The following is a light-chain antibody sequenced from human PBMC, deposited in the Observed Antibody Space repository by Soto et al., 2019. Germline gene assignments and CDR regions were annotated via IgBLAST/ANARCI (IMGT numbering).Light chain of an antibody. Sequence: EIVLTQSPGTLSLSPGERGTVSCRASQSVTGSFLAWYQQKPAQAPRLLIYNAFNRATGIPDRFSGSGSGTDFTLTISRLEPEDFAVYYCQQYVSSPFTFGQGTQVEIK. CDR3: QQYVSSPFT. V-gene: IGKV3-20*01. CDR1: QSVTGSF. CDR2: NAF. J-gene: IGKJ2*01.